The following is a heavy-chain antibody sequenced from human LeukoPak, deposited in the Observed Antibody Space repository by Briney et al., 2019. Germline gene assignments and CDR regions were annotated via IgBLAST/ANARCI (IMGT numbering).Heavy chain of an antibody. CDR2: IYYSGGT. CDR3: ARRSYSHGYSDYFDY. J-gene: IGHJ4*02. CDR1: GGSISSYY. D-gene: IGHD5-18*01. Sequence: SETLSLTCTVSGGSISSYYWSWIRQPPEKGLEWIGYIYYSGGTNYNPSLKSRVTISIDTSKNQFPLKLSSVTAADTAVYYCARRSYSHGYSDYFDYWGQGTLVTVSS. V-gene: IGHV4-59*08.